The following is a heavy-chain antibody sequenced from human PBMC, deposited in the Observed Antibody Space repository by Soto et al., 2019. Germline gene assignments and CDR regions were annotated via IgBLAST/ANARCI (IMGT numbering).Heavy chain of an antibody. J-gene: IGHJ4*02. D-gene: IGHD3-16*01. CDR3: TRRGAQGDYFDY. V-gene: IGHV3-73*01. CDR2: IRSKANNYAT. Sequence: GGSLRLSCAASGFTFSDSPMHWVRQASGKGLEWVGRIRSKANNYATAYAASVKGRFTISRDDSKSTAYLQMNSLKTEDTAVYYCTRRGAQGDYFDYWGQGALVTVSS. CDR1: GFTFSDSP.